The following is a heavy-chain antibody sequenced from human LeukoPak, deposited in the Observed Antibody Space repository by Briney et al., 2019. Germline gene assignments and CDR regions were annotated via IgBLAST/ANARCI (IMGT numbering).Heavy chain of an antibody. CDR1: GYTFTNYG. Sequence: ASVKVSCKASGYTFTNYGINWVRQAPGRGLEWMGWISAYTGNTNSAQKLQDRVTLATDTSTNTAYMELRSLRSDDTAVYYCAREKPGDTGTDYWGQGTLVTVSP. CDR3: AREKPGDTGTDY. J-gene: IGHJ4*02. CDR2: ISAYTGNT. D-gene: IGHD1-26*01. V-gene: IGHV1-18*01.